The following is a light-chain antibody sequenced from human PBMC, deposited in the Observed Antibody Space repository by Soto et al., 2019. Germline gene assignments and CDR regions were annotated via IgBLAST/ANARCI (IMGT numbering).Light chain of an antibody. CDR3: QSYDSSLTTFV. CDR1: SSNIGAEYD. CDR2: GDN. Sequence: QSVLTQPPSVSGAPGQRVAISCTGSSSNIGAEYDVHWYQQLPGTAPKRLIYGDNNRPPGVPDRFSGSKSGTSASLAITGLQPEDEADYYCQSYDSSLTTFVFGTGTKVTVL. J-gene: IGLJ1*01. V-gene: IGLV1-40*01.